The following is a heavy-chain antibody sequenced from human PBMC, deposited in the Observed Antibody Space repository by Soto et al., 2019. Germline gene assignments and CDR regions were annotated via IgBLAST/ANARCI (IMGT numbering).Heavy chain of an antibody. CDR1: GGYISSYY. J-gene: IGHJ6*02. V-gene: IGHV4-59*01. CDR2: IYYSGST. Sequence: QVQLQESGPGLVKPSETLSLTCTVSGGYISSYYWSWIRQPPGKGLAWIGDIYYSGSTNYNPSLKSRVTISVDTSKNQFSLKRSSVTAADTAVYYCARDGREPTVRSYYYGMDVWGQGTTVTVSS. D-gene: IGHD4-4*01. CDR3: ARDGREPTVRSYYYGMDV.